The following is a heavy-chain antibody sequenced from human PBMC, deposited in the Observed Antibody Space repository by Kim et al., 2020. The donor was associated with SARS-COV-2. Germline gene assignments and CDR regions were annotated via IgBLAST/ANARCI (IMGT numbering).Heavy chain of an antibody. V-gene: IGHV4-59*01. CDR3: ARCVAAAGDNWVDP. D-gene: IGHD6-13*01. Sequence: TPSLMSRVTISVATSKNQFSLKRSCVTAADTAVYYCARCVAAAGDNWVDPWGQGTLVTVSS. J-gene: IGHJ5*02.